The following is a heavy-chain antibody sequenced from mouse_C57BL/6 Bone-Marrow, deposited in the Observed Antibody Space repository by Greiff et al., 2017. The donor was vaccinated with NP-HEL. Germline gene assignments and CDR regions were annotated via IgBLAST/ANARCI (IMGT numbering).Heavy chain of an antibody. J-gene: IGHJ3*01. D-gene: IGHD2-4*01. CDR1: GYTFTSSW. CDR2: IHPSDRDT. V-gene: IGHV1-74*01. Sequence: QVQLQQPGAELVKPGASVKVSCKASGYTFTSSWMHWVKQRPGHGLEWIGRIHPSDRDTNYNQKFKCKATLTVDKSSSTAYMQLSSLTSEDSAVYYCAMGNYDYDGTGVAYWGQGTLVTVSA. CDR3: AMGNYDYDGTGVAY.